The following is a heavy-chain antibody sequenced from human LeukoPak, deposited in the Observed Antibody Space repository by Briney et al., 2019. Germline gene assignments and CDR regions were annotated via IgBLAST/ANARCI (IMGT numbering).Heavy chain of an antibody. CDR1: GHTFTSYG. CDR2: ISAYNGNT. V-gene: IGHV1-18*01. Sequence: ASVKVSCKASGHTFTSYGISWVRQAPGQGLEWMGWISAYNGNTNYAQKLQGRVTMTTDTSTSTAYMELRSLRSDDTAVYYCARDRLYYYGSGSYYTDYFDYWGQGTLVTVSS. CDR3: ARDRLYYYGSGSYYTDYFDY. J-gene: IGHJ4*02. D-gene: IGHD3-10*01.